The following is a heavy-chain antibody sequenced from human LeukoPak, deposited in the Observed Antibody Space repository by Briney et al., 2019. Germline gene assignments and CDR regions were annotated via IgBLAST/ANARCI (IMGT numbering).Heavy chain of an antibody. CDR2: IYYSGST. D-gene: IGHD3-10*01. Sequence: SETLSLTCTVSGGSISSYYWSWIRQPPGKGLEWIGYIYYSGSTNYNPSLKSRVTISVDTSKNQFSLKLSSVTAADTAVYYCARNLRTAYYGSGSYPNPPNYKWFDPWGQGTLVTVSS. CDR3: ARNLRTAYYGSGSYPNPPNYKWFDP. J-gene: IGHJ5*02. V-gene: IGHV4-59*01. CDR1: GGSISSYY.